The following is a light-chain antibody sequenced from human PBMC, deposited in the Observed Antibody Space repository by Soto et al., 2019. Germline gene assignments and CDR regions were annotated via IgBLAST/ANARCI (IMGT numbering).Light chain of an antibody. V-gene: IGKV1-5*01. CDR2: DAS. CDR1: QSIGRW. Sequence: DIQMTQSPSTLSAFLGDRVTITCRTSQSIGRWLAWYQQKPGKAPKVLIYDASTLESGVPSRFSGSGSGTEFPLTINSLQPDDFATYYCQHYNSFSFYAFGQGTKLESK. J-gene: IGKJ2*01. CDR3: QHYNSFSFYA.